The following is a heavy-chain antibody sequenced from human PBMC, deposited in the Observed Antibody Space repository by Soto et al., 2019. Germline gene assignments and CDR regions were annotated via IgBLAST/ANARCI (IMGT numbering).Heavy chain of an antibody. Sequence: QLQLQESGPGLVKPSETLSLTCTVSGGSISSSSYYWGWIRQPPGKGLEWIGSIYYSGSTYYNPSLKSRVTISVDTSKNQFSLKLSSVTAADTAVYYCARLLGDVVVVAAAVSFPDYWGQGTLVTVSS. J-gene: IGHJ4*02. CDR1: GGSISSSSYY. V-gene: IGHV4-39*01. D-gene: IGHD2-15*01. CDR2: IYYSGST. CDR3: ARLLGDVVVVAAAVSFPDY.